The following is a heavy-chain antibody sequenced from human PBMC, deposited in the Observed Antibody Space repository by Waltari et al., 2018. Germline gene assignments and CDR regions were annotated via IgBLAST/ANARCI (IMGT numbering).Heavy chain of an antibody. D-gene: IGHD3-3*01. V-gene: IGHV3-53*01. J-gene: IGHJ6*02. CDR3: AKDPITIFGVVTGGMDV. CDR2: IYSGGST. CDR1: GFTVRSNY. Sequence: EVQLVESGGGLIQPGGSLRLSCAASGFTVRSNYMSWVRQAPGKGLEWVSVIYSGGSTYYADSVKGRFTISRDNSKNTLYLQMNSLRAEDTTVYYCAKDPITIFGVVTGGMDVWGQGTTVTVSS.